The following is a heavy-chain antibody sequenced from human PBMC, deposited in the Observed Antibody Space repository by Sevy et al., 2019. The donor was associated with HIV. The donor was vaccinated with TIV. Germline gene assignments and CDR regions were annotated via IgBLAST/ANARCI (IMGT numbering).Heavy chain of an antibody. CDR3: ARACTAAGYKSGPIAAFDV. Sequence: GGSLRLSCAASGFTFSTYDMHWVRQVAGEGLEWVSGIGTLLDTYYAASVKGRFIISRDNAKNSLFLQMNSLRAGDTAIYYCARACTAAGYKSGPIAAFDVWGQGTVVTVS. V-gene: IGHV3-13*01. CDR1: GFTFSTYD. CDR2: IGTLLDT. D-gene: IGHD6-13*01. J-gene: IGHJ3*01.